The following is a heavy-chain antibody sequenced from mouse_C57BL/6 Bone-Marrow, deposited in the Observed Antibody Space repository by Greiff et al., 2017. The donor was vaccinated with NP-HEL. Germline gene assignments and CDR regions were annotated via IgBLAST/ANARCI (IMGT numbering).Heavy chain of an antibody. V-gene: IGHV14-3*01. CDR3: AGSYRFAY. Sequence: VQLQQSVAELVRPGASVKLSCTASGFNINNTYMHWVKQRPAQGLEWIGRIDPANGNTKYAPKFQGKATITADPSSNTAYLQLSSLTSEDTAIYYCAGSYRFAYWGQGTLVTVSA. D-gene: IGHD1-1*02. CDR2: IDPANGNT. CDR1: GFNINNTY. J-gene: IGHJ3*01.